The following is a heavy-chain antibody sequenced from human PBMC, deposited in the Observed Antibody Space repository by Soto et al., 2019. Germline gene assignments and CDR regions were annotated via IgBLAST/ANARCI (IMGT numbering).Heavy chain of an antibody. J-gene: IGHJ4*02. CDR2: IYYSGST. V-gene: IGHV4-39*01. CDR1: GGSISSSSYY. CDR3: AILGSTLEMATITEEYYFDY. Sequence: SETLSLTCTVSGGSISSSSYYWGWIRQPPGKGLEWIGSIYYSGSTYYNPSLKSRVTISVDTSKNQFSLKLSSVTAADPAVYYCAILGSTLEMATITEEYYFDYWGKGPLVTVSS. D-gene: IGHD4-4*01.